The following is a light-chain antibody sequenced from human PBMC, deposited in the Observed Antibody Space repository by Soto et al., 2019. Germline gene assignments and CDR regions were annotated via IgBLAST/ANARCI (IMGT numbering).Light chain of an antibody. J-gene: IGKJ1*01. CDR2: AAS. CDR1: QGIRSA. V-gene: IGKV1-6*01. Sequence: AIRMTQSPSSLSASVGDRVTITCRTSQGIRSALGWYQQKPGKVPKLLIYAASTLQSGVPSRFSGSGSRRDITFTISSLQPEDFATYYCLLDYAYFWAFGQGTKV. CDR3: LLDYAYFWA.